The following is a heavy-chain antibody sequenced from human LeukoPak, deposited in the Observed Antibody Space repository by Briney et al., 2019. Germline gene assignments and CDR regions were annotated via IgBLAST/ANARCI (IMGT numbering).Heavy chain of an antibody. CDR2: ISVHNGKT. V-gene: IGHV1-18*01. J-gene: IGHJ4*02. CDR1: GYIFTSFG. CDR3: ARVFHDSSGYYPYYFDY. D-gene: IGHD3-22*01. Sequence: ASVKVSCKASGYIFTSFGISWVRQAPGQGLEWMGWISVHNGKTNYVQKLQDRVIMTTDTSTNTAYMELRSLRSDDTAVYYCARVFHDSSGYYPYYFDYWGQGTLVPVSS.